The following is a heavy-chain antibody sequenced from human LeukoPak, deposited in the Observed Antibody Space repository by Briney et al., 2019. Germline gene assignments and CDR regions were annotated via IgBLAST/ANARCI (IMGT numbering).Heavy chain of an antibody. D-gene: IGHD6-6*01. CDR1: GYSFTNYW. CDR3: ARAYSSSRIDY. V-gene: IGHV5-10-1*01. J-gene: IGHJ4*02. CDR2: IDPSDSYT. Sequence: GEALKISCKDSGYSFTNYWINWVRQMSGKGLELRGKIDPSDSYTNSSPSFQGHVTFSADKSISTDHLQWSRLKASDTAMYFCARAYSSSRIDYWGQGTVVTVSS.